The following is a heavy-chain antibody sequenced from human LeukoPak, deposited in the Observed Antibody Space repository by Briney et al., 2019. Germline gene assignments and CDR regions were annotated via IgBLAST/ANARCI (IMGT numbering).Heavy chain of an antibody. CDR2: NYPGDSDT. J-gene: IGHJ4*02. Sequence: GESLKISCKGSGYSFTNYWIGWVRQMPGKGLEWMGINYPGDSDTRYSPSFQGQVTISADRSISTAYLQWSSLTASDTAMFYCARAPTSLSKPYYFDYWGQGTLVTVSS. V-gene: IGHV5-51*01. CDR1: GYSFTNYW. CDR3: ARAPTSLSKPYYFDY.